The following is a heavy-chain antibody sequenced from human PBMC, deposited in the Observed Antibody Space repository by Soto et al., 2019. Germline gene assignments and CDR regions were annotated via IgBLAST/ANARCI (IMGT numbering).Heavy chain of an antibody. Sequence: QVQLVQSGAEVRKPGSSVKVSCKASGVTYNTFAVSWVRQAPGQGLEWMGGIIPVLGPAFYAQKFQGRVTITADKSTRTAYLELTSPSSEDKAVYYCVRAAKRYFDYWGQGTLVTVSS. CDR1: GVTYNTFA. J-gene: IGHJ4*02. V-gene: IGHV1-69*06. D-gene: IGHD6-25*01. CDR3: VRAAKRYFDY. CDR2: IIPVLGPA.